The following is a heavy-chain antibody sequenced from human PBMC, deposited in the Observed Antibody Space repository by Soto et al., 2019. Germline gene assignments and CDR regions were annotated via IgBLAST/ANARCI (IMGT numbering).Heavy chain of an antibody. CDR3: ARHTYYYDSSGPVAY. V-gene: IGHV4-59*01. CDR2: IYYSGST. CDR1: GCSISSYY. D-gene: IGHD3-22*01. J-gene: IGHJ4*02. Sequence: SETLSLTCTVSGCSISSYYWSWIRQPPGKGLEWIGYIYYSGSTNYNPSLKSRVTIPVDTSKNQFSLKLSSVTAADTAVYYCARHTYYYDSSGPVAYWGQGTLVTVS.